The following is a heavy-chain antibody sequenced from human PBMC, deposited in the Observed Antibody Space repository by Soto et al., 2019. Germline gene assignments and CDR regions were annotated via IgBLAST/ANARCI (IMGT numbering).Heavy chain of an antibody. J-gene: IGHJ4*02. Sequence: QVQLVQSGAEVKKPGASVKVSCKASGYTFTSYEINSVRQATGQGLEWMGWMNPNSGDTGYAQKFQGRVTMTRNTSISTAYMELSSLRSEDTAVYYCARGELLWFGELLRWGQGTLVTVSS. V-gene: IGHV1-8*01. CDR3: ARGELLWFGELLR. CDR2: MNPNSGDT. CDR1: GYTFTSYE. D-gene: IGHD3-10*01.